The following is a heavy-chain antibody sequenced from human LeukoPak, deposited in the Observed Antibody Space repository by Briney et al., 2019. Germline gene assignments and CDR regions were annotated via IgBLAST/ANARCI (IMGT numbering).Heavy chain of an antibody. V-gene: IGHV3-11*01. J-gene: IGHJ4*02. CDR3: AGDIVATSGDF. CDR1: GFTFSDFY. D-gene: IGHD5-12*01. CDR2: ITSAGRAI. Sequence: GGSLRLSCAASGFTFSDFYMSWIRQAPGKGLEWVSYITSAGRAIYYADSVQGRFTISRDNARNSLYLQMNGLRAEDTAVYYCAGDIVATSGDFWGQGTLVTVSS.